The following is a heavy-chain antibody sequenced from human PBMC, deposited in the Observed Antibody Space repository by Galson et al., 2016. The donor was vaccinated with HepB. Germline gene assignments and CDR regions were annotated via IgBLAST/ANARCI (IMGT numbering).Heavy chain of an antibody. Sequence: SETLSLTCTVSGGSITSTTYFWGWIRQPPGKGLEWVGNIYDDGTTYYNPSLNSRVTMSIDTSKNHFSLTLNFVTAADTAGYYCAGLWPRGRGFGDSPPLTYAASDIGGQGTWVVVSS. V-gene: IGHV4-39*07. D-gene: IGHD3-10*01. CDR3: AGLWPRGRGFGDSPPLTYAASDI. J-gene: IGHJ3*02. CDR1: GGSITSTTYF. CDR2: IYDDGTT.